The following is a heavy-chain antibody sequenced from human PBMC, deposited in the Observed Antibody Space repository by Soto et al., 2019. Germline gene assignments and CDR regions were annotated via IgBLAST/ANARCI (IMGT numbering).Heavy chain of an antibody. CDR1: GGSISSFY. Sequence: SEPLSHPSPVSGGSISSFYLRWVRQPPGKGLEWIGYIYYSGSTNYNPSLKSRVTISVDTSKNQFSLKLSSVTAADTAVYYCARGQSETGDFDYWGQGTLVTVSS. CDR2: IYYSGST. D-gene: IGHD1-1*01. V-gene: IGHV4-59*01. CDR3: ARGQSETGDFDY. J-gene: IGHJ4*02.